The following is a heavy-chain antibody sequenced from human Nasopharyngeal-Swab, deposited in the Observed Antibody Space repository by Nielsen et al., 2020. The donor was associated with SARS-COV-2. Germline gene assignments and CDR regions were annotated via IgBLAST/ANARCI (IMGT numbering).Heavy chain of an antibody. CDR3: ARHSKQLAYNWFDP. J-gene: IGHJ5*02. D-gene: IGHD6-13*01. CDR1: GSSFTSYW. V-gene: IGHV5-51*01. CDR2: IYPGDSDT. Sequence: GGSLRLSCKGSGSSFTSYWIGWVRQLPGKGLEWMGIIYPGDSDTRYSPSFQGQVTISADKSISTAYLQWGSLKASDTAMYYCARHSKQLAYNWFDPWGQGTLVTVSS.